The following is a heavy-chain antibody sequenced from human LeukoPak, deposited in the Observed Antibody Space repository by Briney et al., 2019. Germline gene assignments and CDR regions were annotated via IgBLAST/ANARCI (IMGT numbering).Heavy chain of an antibody. CDR3: ARDSGSYAEGEFDY. Sequence: GGSLRLSCAASGFTFSSYSMNWVRQAPGKGLEWVSSISSSSSYIYYADSVKGRFTISRDNAKNSLYLQMNSLRAEDTAVYYCARDSGSYAEGEFDYWGQGTLVTVSS. CDR1: GFTFSSYS. J-gene: IGHJ4*02. V-gene: IGHV3-21*01. D-gene: IGHD1-26*01. CDR2: ISSSSSYI.